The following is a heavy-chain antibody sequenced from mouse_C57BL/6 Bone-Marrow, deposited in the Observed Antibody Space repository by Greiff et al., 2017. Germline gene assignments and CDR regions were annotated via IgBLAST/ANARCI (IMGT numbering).Heavy chain of an antibody. J-gene: IGHJ3*01. Sequence: LQLSVPGLVKPSQSLSLTCSVTVYSITSGYYWNWIRQFPGNKLEWMGYISYDGSNNYNPSLKNRISITRDTSKNQFFLKLNSVTTEYTATYDCASVWFAYWGQATLVTVSA. V-gene: IGHV3-6*01. CDR1: VYSITSGYY. CDR2: ISYDGSN. CDR3: ASVWFAY.